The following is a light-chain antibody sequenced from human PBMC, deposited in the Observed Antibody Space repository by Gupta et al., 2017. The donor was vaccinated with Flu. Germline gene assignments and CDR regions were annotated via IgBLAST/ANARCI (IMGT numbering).Light chain of an antibody. CDR2: GAS. CDR3: QQYNNWPPWT. Sequence: EIVMTQSPATLSVSPGERATLSCRASQSVSSNLAWYQQKPGQAPRLLIYGASTRATGIPAGFSGSGSGTEFNLTISSLQSEEFAVYYCQQYNNWPPWTFGQGTKVEIK. J-gene: IGKJ1*01. CDR1: QSVSSN. V-gene: IGKV3-15*01.